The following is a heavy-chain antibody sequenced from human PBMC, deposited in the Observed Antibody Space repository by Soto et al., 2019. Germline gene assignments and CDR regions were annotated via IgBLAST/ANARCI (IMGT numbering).Heavy chain of an antibody. J-gene: IGHJ4*02. CDR1: GYTFTNFG. Sequence: ASVKVSCKASGYTFTNFGISWVRQAPGQGLEWMGWISAYNGNTNYAQNFQGRVTMTTDTSASTAYMEVSSLRSEDTAVYYCARAAYYYDSSGYYPGDYWGQGSLVTVSS. CDR3: ARAAYYYDSSGYYPGDY. D-gene: IGHD3-22*01. CDR2: ISAYNGNT. V-gene: IGHV1-18*01.